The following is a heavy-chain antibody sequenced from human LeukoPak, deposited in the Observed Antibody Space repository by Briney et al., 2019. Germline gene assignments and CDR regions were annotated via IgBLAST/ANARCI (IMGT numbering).Heavy chain of an antibody. CDR2: INPSGGSS. D-gene: IGHD3-22*01. J-gene: IGHJ4*02. CDR3: ARGKIIMIVDPRVYFDY. V-gene: IGHV1-46*01. CDR1: GYXFTSYY. Sequence: GASVKVSCKAFGYXFTSYYIHWVRQAPGQGREWMGLINPSGGSSSYAQKFQGRVTMTRDPSTSTVYMELSSLRSEDTAVYYCARGKIIMIVDPRVYFDYWGQGTLVTVSS.